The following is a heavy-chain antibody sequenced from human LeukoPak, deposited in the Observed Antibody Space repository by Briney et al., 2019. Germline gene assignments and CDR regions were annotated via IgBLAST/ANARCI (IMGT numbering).Heavy chain of an antibody. CDR1: GFSFKSYS. CDR2: ITSTSSDL. D-gene: IGHD3-10*01. V-gene: IGHV3-21*01. J-gene: IGHJ4*02. CDR3: ARAAGHYFDY. Sequence: PGGSLRLSCAAAGFSFKSYSMNWVRQTPGKGLEWVSFITSTSSDLFNADSVKGRFTVSRDNARNSLYLQMNNLRAEDTAVYYCARAAGHYFDYWGQGSLVTVSS.